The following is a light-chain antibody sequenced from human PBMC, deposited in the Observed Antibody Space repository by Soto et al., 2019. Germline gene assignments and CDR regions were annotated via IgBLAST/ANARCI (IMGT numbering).Light chain of an antibody. CDR2: EVN. CDR1: SSNVGSYKL. V-gene: IGLV2-23*02. CDR3: CSSGGSPTYV. J-gene: IGLJ1*01. Sequence: VLAQPASVSVSPGQSITISCTGTSSNVGSYKLVSWYQQHPGKAPKLMIFEVNKRPSGVSNRFSGSKSGNTASLTISGLKVEDEADYYCCSSGGSPTYVFGTGTKGTVL.